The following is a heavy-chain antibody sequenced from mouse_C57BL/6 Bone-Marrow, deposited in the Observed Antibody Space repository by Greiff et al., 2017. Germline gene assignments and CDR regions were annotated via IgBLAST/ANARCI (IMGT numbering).Heavy chain of an antibody. CDR3: TTSVYYDSSWFAY. CDR1: GFNIKDDY. CDR2: IDPENGDT. J-gene: IGHJ3*01. Sequence: VQLQPSGAELVRPGASVKLSCTASGFNIKDDYMHWVKQRPEQGLEWIGWIDPENGDTEYASKFQGKATITADTSSNTAYLQLSSLTSEDTAVYYCTTSVYYDSSWFAYWGQGTLVTVSA. V-gene: IGHV14-4*01. D-gene: IGHD2-4*01.